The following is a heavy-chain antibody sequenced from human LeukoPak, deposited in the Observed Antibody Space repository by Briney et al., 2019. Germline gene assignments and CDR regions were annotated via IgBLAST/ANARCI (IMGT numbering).Heavy chain of an antibody. Sequence: GSLRLSCAASGFSISSYYWSWIRQPPGKGLEWIGYIYYSGSTNYNPSLKSRVTISVDTSKNQFSLKLSSVTAADTAVYYCARQGYSYGLYYFDYWGQGTLVTVSS. CDR2: IYYSGST. J-gene: IGHJ4*02. CDR3: ARQGYSYGLYYFDY. V-gene: IGHV4-59*08. D-gene: IGHD5-18*01. CDR1: GFSISSYY.